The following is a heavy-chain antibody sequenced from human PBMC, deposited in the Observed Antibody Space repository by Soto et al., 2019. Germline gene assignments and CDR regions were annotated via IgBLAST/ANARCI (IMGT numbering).Heavy chain of an antibody. V-gene: IGHV4-31*03. CDR3: ARRLDDTPETFFNWFDP. Sequence: PSETLSLTCTGSGGSINTGGYYCGWIRHLPGEGLELIGHIFYTGTAYYNPSLRSRVTVSIDTSANQFSLHMYSVTAADTAMYYCARRLDDTPETFFNWFDPWGQGILVTVSS. J-gene: IGHJ5*02. CDR2: IFYTGTA. CDR1: GGSINTGGYY. D-gene: IGHD2-15*01.